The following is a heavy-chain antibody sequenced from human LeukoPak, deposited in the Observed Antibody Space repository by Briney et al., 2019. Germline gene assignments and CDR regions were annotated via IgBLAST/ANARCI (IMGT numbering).Heavy chain of an antibody. J-gene: IGHJ6*03. CDR3: ATGCSSTSCPSYYYYYYMDV. Sequence: GGSLRLSCAASGFTFSSYGMHWVRQAPGKGLEWVAFIRYDGSNKYYADSVKGRFTISRDNSKNTLYLQMNSLRSEDTAVYYCATGCSSTSCPSYYYYYYMDVWGKGTTVTVSS. D-gene: IGHD2-2*01. V-gene: IGHV3-30*02. CDR1: GFTFSSYG. CDR2: IRYDGSNK.